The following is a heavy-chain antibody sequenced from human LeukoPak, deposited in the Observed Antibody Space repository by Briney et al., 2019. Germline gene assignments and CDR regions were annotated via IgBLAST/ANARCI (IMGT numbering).Heavy chain of an antibody. D-gene: IGHD1-26*01. J-gene: IGHJ4*02. V-gene: IGHV3-48*03. Sequence: AGGSLRLSCAASGLTFSSYEMNWVRQAPGKGLEWVSYISSSGSTIYYADSVKGRFTISRDNAKNSLYLQMNSLRAEDTAVYYCARASSGSYYDPKYYFDYWGQGTLVTVSS. CDR2: ISSSGSTI. CDR1: GLTFSSYE. CDR3: ARASSGSYYDPKYYFDY.